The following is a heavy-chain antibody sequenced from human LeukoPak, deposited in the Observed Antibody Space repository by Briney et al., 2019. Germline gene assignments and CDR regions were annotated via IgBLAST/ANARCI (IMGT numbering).Heavy chain of an antibody. J-gene: IGHJ4*02. Sequence: SQTLSLTCTVSGGSISSGSYYWSWIRQHPGKGLEWIGYIYYSGSTYYNPSLKSRVTISVDTSKNQFSLKLSSVTAADTAVYYCARDHYYDSSGYYWDTPFDYWGQGTLVTVSS. V-gene: IGHV4-31*03. CDR3: ARDHYYDSSGYYWDTPFDY. CDR2: IYYSGST. D-gene: IGHD3-22*01. CDR1: GGSISSGSYY.